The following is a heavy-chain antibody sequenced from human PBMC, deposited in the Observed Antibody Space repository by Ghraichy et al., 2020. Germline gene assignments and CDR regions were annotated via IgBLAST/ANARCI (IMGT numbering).Heavy chain of an antibody. J-gene: IGHJ4*02. CDR1: GFTFSSYA. V-gene: IGHV3-23*01. Sequence: GSLRLSCAASGFTFSSYAMSWVRQAPGKGLEWVSAISGSGGSTYYADSVKGRFTISRDNSKNTLYLQMNSLRAEDTAVYYCAKASWDGSGSYYASYYFDYWGQGTLVTVSS. D-gene: IGHD3-10*01. CDR2: ISGSGGST. CDR3: AKASWDGSGSYYASYYFDY.